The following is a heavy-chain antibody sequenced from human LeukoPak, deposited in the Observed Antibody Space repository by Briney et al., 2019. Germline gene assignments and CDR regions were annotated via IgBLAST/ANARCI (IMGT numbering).Heavy chain of an antibody. J-gene: IGHJ4*02. Sequence: GASVKVSCKASGYTFTSYDINWVRQAPGQGLEWMGWISAYNGNTNYAQKLQGRVTMTRDTSTSTVYMELSSLRSEDTAVYYCARVANIIRDGFIAAAGVPFEDYWGQGTLVTVSS. V-gene: IGHV1-18*01. CDR1: GYTFTSYD. D-gene: IGHD6-13*01. CDR2: ISAYNGNT. CDR3: ARVANIIRDGFIAAAGVPFEDY.